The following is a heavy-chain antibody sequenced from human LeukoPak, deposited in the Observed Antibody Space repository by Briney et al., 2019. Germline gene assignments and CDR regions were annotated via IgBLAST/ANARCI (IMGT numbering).Heavy chain of an antibody. J-gene: IGHJ4*02. V-gene: IGHV4-34*01. CDR2: INHSGST. Sequence: PSETLSLTCAVYGGSFSGYYWSWIRQPPGKGLEWIGEINHSGSTNYNPPLKSRVTISVDTSKNQFSLKLSSVTAADTAVYYCARVGLYGSGSYWGQGTLVTVSS. D-gene: IGHD3-10*01. CDR3: ARVGLYGSGSY. CDR1: GGSFSGYY.